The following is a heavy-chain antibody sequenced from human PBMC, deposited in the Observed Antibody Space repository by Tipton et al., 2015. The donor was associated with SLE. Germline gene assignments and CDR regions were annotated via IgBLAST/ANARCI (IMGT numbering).Heavy chain of an antibody. CDR1: GDYITSDIYY. J-gene: IGHJ6*03. V-gene: IGHV4-39*07. D-gene: IGHD6-25*01. CDR3: ARGQQRPYYYYMDV. CDR2: VYDSGTT. Sequence: TLSLTCFVSGDYITSDIYYWGWIRQHPGKGLEWIGSVYDSGTTYYNPSLKSRVTMSVDTSKTQFSLKLNSLTAADTAVYYCARGQQRPYYYYMDVWGKGTTVTVSS.